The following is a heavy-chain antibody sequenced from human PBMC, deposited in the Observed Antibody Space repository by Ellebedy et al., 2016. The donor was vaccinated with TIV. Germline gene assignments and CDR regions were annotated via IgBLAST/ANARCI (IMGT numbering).Heavy chain of an antibody. CDR2: ISAYNGNT. J-gene: IGHJ4*02. D-gene: IGHD6-13*01. V-gene: IGHV1-18*01. Sequence: AASVKVSCKASGGTFSSYAISWVRQAPGQGLEWMGWISAYNGNTNYAQKLQGRVTMTEDTSTDTAYMELSSLRSDDTAVYYCAREGTAAAGTRFDYWGQGTLVTVSS. CDR1: GGTFSSYA. CDR3: AREGTAAAGTRFDY.